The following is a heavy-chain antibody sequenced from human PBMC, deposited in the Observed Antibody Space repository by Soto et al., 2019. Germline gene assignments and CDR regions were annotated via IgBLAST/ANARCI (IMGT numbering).Heavy chain of an antibody. V-gene: IGHV3-53*01. D-gene: IGHD2-15*01. J-gene: IGHJ5*02. CDR3: ARELPPDL. CDR1: GFTVSSNY. CDR2: LWSAGLT. Sequence: EVQVVESGGGLIQPGGSLRLSCAAYGFTVSSNYMTWFRQAPGKGLEWVSILWSAGLTYYADSVKGRFTISRDNSKNTLYLQMTSLSAEDSAVYYCARELPPDLWGQGTLVTVSS.